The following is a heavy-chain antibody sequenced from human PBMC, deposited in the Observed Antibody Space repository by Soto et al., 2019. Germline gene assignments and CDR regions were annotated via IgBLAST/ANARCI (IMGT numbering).Heavy chain of an antibody. Sequence: SETLSLTCTVSGGSISSHYWSWVRQPPGKGLEWIGYLYYTGSTNYNASLKSQVTMSLDTSKNQFSLMLTSVTDADTDVYYCAGGGATVTAQSLGFDLWGQGILVTVSS. CDR1: GGSISSHY. CDR3: AGGGATVTAQSLGFDL. J-gene: IGHJ4*01. CDR2: LYYTGST. D-gene: IGHD4-17*01. V-gene: IGHV4-59*11.